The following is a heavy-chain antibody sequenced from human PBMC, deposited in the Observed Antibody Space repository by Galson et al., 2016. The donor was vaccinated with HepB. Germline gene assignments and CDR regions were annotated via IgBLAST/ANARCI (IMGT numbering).Heavy chain of an antibody. D-gene: IGHD1-26*01. Sequence: QSGAEVKKPGESLKISCKGSGYTFTSFWIGWVRQMPGKGLEWMGIIYPGNSDTRYSPSFQGQVSISADKSISTAYLQWNSLKASDTAIYYCARHKPWDYYFDYWGQGTLVTVSS. CDR1: GYTFTSFW. J-gene: IGHJ4*02. CDR2: IYPGNSDT. V-gene: IGHV5-51*01. CDR3: ARHKPWDYYFDY.